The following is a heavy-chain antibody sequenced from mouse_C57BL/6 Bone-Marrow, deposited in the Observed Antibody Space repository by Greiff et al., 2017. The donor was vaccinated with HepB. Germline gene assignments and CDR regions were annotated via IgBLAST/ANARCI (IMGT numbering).Heavy chain of an antibody. D-gene: IGHD2-3*01. V-gene: IGHV1-63*01. CDR1: GYTFTNYW. Sequence: VQLQQSGAELVRPGPSVKMSCKASGYTFTNYWIGWAKQRPGHGLEWIGDIYPGGGYTNYTEKFKGKATLTADKSSSTAYMQFSSLTSEDSAIYYCARSDYDAGFAYWGQGTLVTVSA. CDR2: IYPGGGYT. J-gene: IGHJ3*01. CDR3: ARSDYDAGFAY.